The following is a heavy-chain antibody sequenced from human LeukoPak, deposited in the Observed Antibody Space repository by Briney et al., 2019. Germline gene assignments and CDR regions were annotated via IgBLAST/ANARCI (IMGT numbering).Heavy chain of an antibody. D-gene: IGHD2-15*01. J-gene: IGHJ4*02. CDR2: ISGTGGST. CDR3: AKGRCSGGSCYGRGLDS. Sequence: GGSLRLSCAGTGFTFNNFAMSWVRQAPGKGLEWVSGISGTGGSTYYADSVKGRFTISRDNSKNTVYLQTNSLNAEDTAVYYCAKGRCSGGSCYGRGLDSWGQGTLLTVSS. CDR1: GFTFNNFA. V-gene: IGHV3-23*01.